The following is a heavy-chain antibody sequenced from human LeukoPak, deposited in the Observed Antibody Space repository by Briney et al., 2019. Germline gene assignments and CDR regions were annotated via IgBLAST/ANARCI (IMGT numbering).Heavy chain of an antibody. V-gene: IGHV4-39*01. CDR1: RGSIISTSHY. Sequence: SETLSLTCSVSRGSIISTSHYWGWIRQPPGKGLEWIGSIYYSGDTYFNPSLKSRVTISVDTSKNQFSLRLTSVTAADTAVYYCARTVGIAVAEDAFALWGQGTMVTVSS. D-gene: IGHD6-19*01. CDR2: IYYSGDT. CDR3: ARTVGIAVAEDAFAL. J-gene: IGHJ3*01.